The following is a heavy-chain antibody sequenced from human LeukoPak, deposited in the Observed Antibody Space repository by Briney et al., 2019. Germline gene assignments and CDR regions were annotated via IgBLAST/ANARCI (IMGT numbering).Heavy chain of an antibody. J-gene: IGHJ5*02. Sequence: SETLSLTCAVYGGSFSGYYWSWIRRPPGKGLEWIGEINHSGSTNYNPSLKSRVTISVDTSKNQFSLKLSSVTAADTAVYYCARIVNWFDPWGQGTLVTVSS. CDR3: ARIVNWFDP. CDR1: GGSFSGYY. CDR2: INHSGST. V-gene: IGHV4-34*01. D-gene: IGHD3-22*01.